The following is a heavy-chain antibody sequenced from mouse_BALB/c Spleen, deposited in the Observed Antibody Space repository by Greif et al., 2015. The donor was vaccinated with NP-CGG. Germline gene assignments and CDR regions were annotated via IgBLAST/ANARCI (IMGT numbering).Heavy chain of an antibody. CDR2: IYPGGGYT. D-gene: IGHD2-4*01. J-gene: IGHJ3*01. V-gene: IGHV1-63*02. CDR3: ARLDSTMITTTGFAY. CDR1: GYTFTNYW. Sequence: VQLQQSGAELVRPGTSVKISCKASGYTFTNYWLGWVKQRPGHGLEWIGDIYPGGGYTNYNEKFKGKATLTADTSSSTAYMQLSSLTSEDSAVYFCARLDSTMITTTGFAYWGQGTLVTVSA.